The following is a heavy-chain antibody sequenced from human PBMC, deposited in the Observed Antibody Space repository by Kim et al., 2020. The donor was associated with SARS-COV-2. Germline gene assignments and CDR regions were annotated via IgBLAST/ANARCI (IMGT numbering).Heavy chain of an antibody. D-gene: IGHD3-10*01. CDR2: IYYSGST. Sequence: SETLSLTCTVSGGSISSSSYYWGWIRQPPGKGLEWIGSIYYSGSTYYNPSLKSRVTISVDTSKNQFSLKLSSVTAADTAVYYCARTPHYYYGSGSYYRFPSWFDPWGQGTLVTVSS. CDR3: ARTPHYYYGSGSYYRFPSWFDP. CDR1: GGSISSSSYY. V-gene: IGHV4-39*01. J-gene: IGHJ5*02.